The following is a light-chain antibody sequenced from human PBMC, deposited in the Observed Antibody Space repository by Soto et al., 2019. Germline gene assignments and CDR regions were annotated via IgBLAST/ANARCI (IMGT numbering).Light chain of an antibody. J-gene: IGKJ4*01. V-gene: IGKV3-20*01. Sequence: EIVLTQSPGTLSLSPGERATLSCRASQSVSSTYLAWYQQKPGQAPRLLIYGASSRASGIPDRFSGSGSGTDFTLTISRMEPEYFAVDYCQQDDSSLTFGGGTKVDIK. CDR3: QQDDSSLT. CDR1: QSVSSTY. CDR2: GAS.